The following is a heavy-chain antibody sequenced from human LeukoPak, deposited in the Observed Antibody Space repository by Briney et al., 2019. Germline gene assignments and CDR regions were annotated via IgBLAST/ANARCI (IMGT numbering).Heavy chain of an antibody. CDR3: ARKYSSSWYVDY. D-gene: IGHD6-13*01. CDR1: GFTFSSYS. CDR2: ISSSSSYI. Sequence: GGSLRLSCAASGFTFSSYSMNWVRQAPGKGLEWVSSISSSSSYIYYADSVKGRFTISRDKSKNTLYLQMNSLRAEDTAVYYCARKYSSSWYVDYWGQGTLVTVSS. J-gene: IGHJ4*02. V-gene: IGHV3-21*01.